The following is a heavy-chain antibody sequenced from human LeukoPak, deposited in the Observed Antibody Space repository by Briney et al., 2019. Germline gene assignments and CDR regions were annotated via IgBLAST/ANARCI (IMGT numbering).Heavy chain of an antibody. J-gene: IGHJ3*02. V-gene: IGHV3-9*03. Sequence: GGSLRLSCAASRFTFDDYAVHWVRQAPGKGLEWVSGISWNSGSIGYADSVKGRFTISRDNAKNSLYLQMNSLRAEDMALYYCAKDIGAVAGYAFDIWGQGTMVTVSS. D-gene: IGHD6-19*01. CDR3: AKDIGAVAGYAFDI. CDR2: ISWNSGSI. CDR1: RFTFDDYA.